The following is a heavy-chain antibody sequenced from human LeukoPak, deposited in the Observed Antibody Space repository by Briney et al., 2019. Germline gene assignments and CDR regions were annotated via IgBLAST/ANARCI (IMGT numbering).Heavy chain of an antibody. CDR2: VYYTGST. D-gene: IGHD4-17*01. Sequence: PSETLSLTCTVSGGPISSYQWSWIRPPPGKGLEWIGHVYYTGSTHYNPSLKSRVTISLDPSKNQFSLKLSSVTAADTAVYYCARRTTVTPNWFDPWGQGTLVTVSS. J-gene: IGHJ5*02. CDR1: GGPISSYQ. V-gene: IGHV4-59*08. CDR3: ARRTTVTPNWFDP.